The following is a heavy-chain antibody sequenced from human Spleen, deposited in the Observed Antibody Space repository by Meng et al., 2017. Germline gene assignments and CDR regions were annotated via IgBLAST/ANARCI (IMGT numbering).Heavy chain of an antibody. CDR3: ARVSPRNYYYYGMDV. V-gene: IGHV4-34*01. CDR2: IHHRGIT. CDR1: GGSFSGYY. J-gene: IGHJ6*02. Sequence: SETLSLTCTVYGGSFSGYYWSWIRQSPGKGLEWIGEIHHRGITKYNPSLKSRVTISVDTSKNQFSLKLSSVTAADTAVYYCARVSPRNYYYYGMDVWGQGTTVTVSS.